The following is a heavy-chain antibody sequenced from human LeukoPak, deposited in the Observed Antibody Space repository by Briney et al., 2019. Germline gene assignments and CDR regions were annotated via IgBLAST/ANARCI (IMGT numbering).Heavy chain of an antibody. CDR1: GGSISNYY. CDR3: ARDSNGDRAFDM. CDR2: IYSSGST. V-gene: IGHV4-4*07. D-gene: IGHD2-8*01. Sequence: SETLSLTCSVSGGSISNYYGSWIRQPAGRGLEWVGRIYSSGSTNYNPSLKSRVTMSVDTSKNQFSLNLTSVTAADTAMYYCARDSNGDRAFDMWGQGTMVTVSP. J-gene: IGHJ3*02.